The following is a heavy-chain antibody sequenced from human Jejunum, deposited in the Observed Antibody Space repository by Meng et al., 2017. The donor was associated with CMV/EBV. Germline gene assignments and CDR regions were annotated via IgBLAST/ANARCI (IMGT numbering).Heavy chain of an antibody. Sequence: FIFETYTMTWVRQAPGKGLEWVASIAGSGRYMYYPDSLKGRFTISRDNAKNSVYLQMSSLSADDTAVYYCARDLYVGDPSAFDIWGQGTKVTVSS. V-gene: IGHV3-21*01. D-gene: IGHD2-21*02. CDR1: FIFETYT. CDR2: IAGSGRYM. J-gene: IGHJ3*02. CDR3: ARDLYVGDPSAFDI.